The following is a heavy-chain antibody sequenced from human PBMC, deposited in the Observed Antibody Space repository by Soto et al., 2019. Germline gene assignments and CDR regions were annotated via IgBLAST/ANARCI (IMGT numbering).Heavy chain of an antibody. Sequence: GASVKVSCKASGYIFTSYAITWVRQALGQGFEWLAWISTDNGSTLYAQKLQGRVTLTTDTSTTTAYMELRSLVSDDTAVYYCATTGGEGYSGSWYYWGQGTRVTVSS. J-gene: IGHJ4*02. CDR1: GYIFTSYA. CDR3: ATTGGEGYSGSWYY. V-gene: IGHV1-18*04. CDR2: ISTDNGST. D-gene: IGHD6-13*01.